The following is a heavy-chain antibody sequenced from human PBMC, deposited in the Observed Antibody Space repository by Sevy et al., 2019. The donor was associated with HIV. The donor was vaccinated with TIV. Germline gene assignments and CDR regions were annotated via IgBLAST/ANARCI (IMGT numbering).Heavy chain of an antibody. Sequence: GGYLRLSCAASGFTFSSYSMNWVRQAPGKGLEWVSSISSSSSYIYYADSVKGRFTISRDNAKNSLYLQMNSLRAEDTAVYYCASDSSGYHSFDYWGQGTLVTVSS. J-gene: IGHJ4*02. CDR2: ISSSSSYI. CDR3: ASDSSGYHSFDY. V-gene: IGHV3-21*01. D-gene: IGHD3-22*01. CDR1: GFTFSSYS.